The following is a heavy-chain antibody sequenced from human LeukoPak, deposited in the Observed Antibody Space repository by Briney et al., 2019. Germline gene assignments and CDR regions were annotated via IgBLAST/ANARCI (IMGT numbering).Heavy chain of an antibody. Sequence: SETLSLTCTVSGGSISSYYWSWIRQPAGKGLEWIGRIYTSGSTNYNPSLKSRVTMSVDTSKNQFSLKLSSVTAADTAVYYCARDGYCSSTSCLYYYYYMDVWGKGTTVTVSS. D-gene: IGHD2-2*03. CDR2: IYTSGST. V-gene: IGHV4-4*07. CDR1: GGSISSYY. J-gene: IGHJ6*03. CDR3: ARDGYCSSTSCLYYYYYMDV.